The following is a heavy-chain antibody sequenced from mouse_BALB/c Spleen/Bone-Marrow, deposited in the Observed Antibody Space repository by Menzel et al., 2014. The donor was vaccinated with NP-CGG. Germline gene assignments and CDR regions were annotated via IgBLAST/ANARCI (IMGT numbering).Heavy chain of an antibody. CDR2: INPSTGYT. Sequence: QVQLQQPGAELAKPGASVKMSCKASGYTFTSYWMHWVRQRPGQGLEWIGYINPSTGYTEYNQRFKDKATLAAVKSSTTAYMQLSSLTSEDSAVYCCARDDYDAFAYWGQGTLVTVSA. J-gene: IGHJ3*01. V-gene: IGHV1-7*01. D-gene: IGHD2-4*01. CDR3: ARDDYDAFAY. CDR1: GYTFTSYW.